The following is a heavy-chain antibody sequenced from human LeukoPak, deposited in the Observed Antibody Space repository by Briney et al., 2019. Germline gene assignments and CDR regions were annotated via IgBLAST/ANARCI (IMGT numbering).Heavy chain of an antibody. J-gene: IGHJ6*03. Sequence: SETLSLTCAVYGGSFSGYYWSWIRQPPGKGLEWIGEINHSGSTNYNPSLKSRVTISVGTPKNQFSLKLSSVTAADTAVYYCASLGRKSYCSSTSCYRYYYYYMDVWGKGTTVTVSS. V-gene: IGHV4-34*01. D-gene: IGHD2-2*01. CDR2: INHSGST. CDR1: GGSFSGYY. CDR3: ASLGRKSYCSSTSCYRYYYYYMDV.